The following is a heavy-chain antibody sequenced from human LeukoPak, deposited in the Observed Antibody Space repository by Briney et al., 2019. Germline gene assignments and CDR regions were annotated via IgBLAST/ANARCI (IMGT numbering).Heavy chain of an antibody. J-gene: IGHJ4*02. V-gene: IGHV3-21*01. CDR2: ISTSSNYI. Sequence: PGGSLRLSCAASGLTFSNAWMSWVRQAPGKGLEWVSSISTSSNYIYYADSLRGRFTISRDNAKNSLYLQMNGLRAEDTAVYYCARVSAHAGIAVAASDYWGQGTLVTVSS. CDR1: GLTFSNAW. D-gene: IGHD6-19*01. CDR3: ARVSAHAGIAVAASDY.